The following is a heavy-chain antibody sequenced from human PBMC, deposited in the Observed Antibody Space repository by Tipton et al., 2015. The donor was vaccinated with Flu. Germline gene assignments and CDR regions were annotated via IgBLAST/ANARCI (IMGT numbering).Heavy chain of an antibody. CDR1: GGSLRGYY. J-gene: IGHJ4*02. CDR2: VYYTGST. D-gene: IGHD2-21*01. Sequence: TLSLTCAVYGGSLRGYYWNWIRQFPGKGLEWIGFVYYTGSTNYKSSLKSRVTISTDTSTNQVSLKMNSVIAADTAVYYCARGPPGPSIRAYYFDIWGQGALVTVSS. V-gene: IGHV4-59*01. CDR3: ARGPPGPSIRAYYFDI.